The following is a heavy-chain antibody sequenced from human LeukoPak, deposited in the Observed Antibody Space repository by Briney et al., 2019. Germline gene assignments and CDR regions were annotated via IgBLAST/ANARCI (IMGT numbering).Heavy chain of an antibody. CDR3: AKLFSGYYLYDAFDM. D-gene: IGHD3-22*01. CDR2: ISYDGGNK. CDR1: GFTFSNFV. Sequence: GGSPRLSCAASGFTFSNFVMHWVRQAPGKGLEWVAVISYDGGNKYYADSVKGRFTISRDNSENTLYLQMNSLRAEDTAVYYCAKLFSGYYLYDAFDMWGQGTMVTVSS. V-gene: IGHV3-30*18. J-gene: IGHJ3*02.